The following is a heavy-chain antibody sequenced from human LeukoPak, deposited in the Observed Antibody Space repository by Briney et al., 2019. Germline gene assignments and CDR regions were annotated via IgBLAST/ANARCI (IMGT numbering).Heavy chain of an antibody. CDR2: INPNSGGT. J-gene: IGHJ6*02. CDR1: GYTFTGYY. D-gene: IGHD3/OR15-3a*01. V-gene: IGHV1-2*04. CDR3: ARGTGIRVTTDYYYGMDV. Sequence: ASVKVSCKASGYTFTGYYMHWVRQAPGQGLEWMGWINPNSGGTNYAQKFQGWVTMTRDTSISTAYMELSRLRSDDTAVYYCARGTGIRVTTDYYYGMDVWGQGTTVTVSS.